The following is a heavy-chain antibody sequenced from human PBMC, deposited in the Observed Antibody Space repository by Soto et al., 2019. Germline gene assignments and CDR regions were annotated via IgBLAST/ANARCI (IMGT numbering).Heavy chain of an antibody. D-gene: IGHD3-22*01. Sequence: QVQLVQSGAEVKKPGSSVKVSCKASGGTFSSYAISWVRQAPGQGLEWMGGIIPIFGTANYAQKFQGSVTNKGDASLRMAYLEVNSSGADDTVVVLCGGTMVVVSSGPGWYFDVWGRGNLVTVSS. CDR3: GGTMVVVSSGPGWYFDV. J-gene: IGHJ2*01. CDR1: GGTFSSYA. V-gene: IGHV1-69*01. CDR2: IIPIFGTA.